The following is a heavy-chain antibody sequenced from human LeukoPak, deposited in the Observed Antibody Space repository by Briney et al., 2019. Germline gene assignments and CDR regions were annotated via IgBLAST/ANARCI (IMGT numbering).Heavy chain of an antibody. Sequence: ASVKLSCKASGYTFTSYDINWVRQATGQGLEWMGWMNPNSGNTGYAQKFQGRVTMTRNTSISTAYMELSSLRSEDTAVYYCARVAYDSSGYYYYYGMDVWGQGTTVTVSS. CDR2: MNPNSGNT. D-gene: IGHD3-22*01. V-gene: IGHV1-8*01. J-gene: IGHJ6*02. CDR1: GYTFTSYD. CDR3: ARVAYDSSGYYYYYGMDV.